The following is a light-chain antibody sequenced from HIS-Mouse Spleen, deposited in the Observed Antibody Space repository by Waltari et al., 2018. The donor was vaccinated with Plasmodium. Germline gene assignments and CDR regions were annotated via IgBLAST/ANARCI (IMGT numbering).Light chain of an antibody. CDR1: TLPQPY. CDR2: KDT. V-gene: IGLV3-25*03. Sequence: SYELTQPPPVSVSPGQTARITCPAATLPQPYAYWYQQKPGHAPVLVIYKDTERPSGIPERYSGSSSGTTVTLTISGVQAEDEADYYCQSADSSGTYKRVFGGGTKLTVL. J-gene: IGLJ3*02. CDR3: QSADSSGTYKRV.